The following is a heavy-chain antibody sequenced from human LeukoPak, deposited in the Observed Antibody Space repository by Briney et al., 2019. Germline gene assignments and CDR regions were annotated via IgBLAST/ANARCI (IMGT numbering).Heavy chain of an antibody. CDR2: INPSGGST. Sequence: ASVKVSCKASGYTFTSYYMHWVRQAPGQGLEWMGIINPSGGSTSHAQKFQGRVTMTRDTSTSTVYMELSSLRSEDTAVYYCARAIYDSSGYYYAFDIWGQGTMVTVSS. CDR1: GYTFTSYY. V-gene: IGHV1-46*03. J-gene: IGHJ3*02. CDR3: ARAIYDSSGYYYAFDI. D-gene: IGHD3-22*01.